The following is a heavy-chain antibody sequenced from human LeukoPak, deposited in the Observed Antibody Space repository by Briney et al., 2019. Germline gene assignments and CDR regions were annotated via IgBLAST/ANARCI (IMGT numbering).Heavy chain of an antibody. CDR2: LYYSGST. CDR3: ARWEESDGFDI. D-gene: IGHD1-26*01. Sequence: PSETLSLTCTVSGGSISSRSYYWGWIRQPPGKGLEWIGSLYYSGSTYYNPSLKSRVTISVGTSKNQFSLKLSSVTASDTAVYYCARWEESDGFDIWGQGTMVTVSS. J-gene: IGHJ3*02. V-gene: IGHV4-39*01. CDR1: GGSISSRSYY.